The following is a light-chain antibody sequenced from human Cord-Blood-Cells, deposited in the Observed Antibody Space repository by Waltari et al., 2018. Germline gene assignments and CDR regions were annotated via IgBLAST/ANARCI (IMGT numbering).Light chain of an antibody. V-gene: IGKV1-5*03. J-gene: IGKJ1*01. CDR1: QSISSW. CDR3: QQYNSYSVA. CDR2: KTS. Sequence: DIQMTQSPSTLSASVGERVTITCRASQSISSWWAWYQQKPGKAPKLRIYKTSSLESGVSARFSGSGSGTEFTLTISSLQPDEFATYYCQQYNSYSVAFGQVTKVEIK.